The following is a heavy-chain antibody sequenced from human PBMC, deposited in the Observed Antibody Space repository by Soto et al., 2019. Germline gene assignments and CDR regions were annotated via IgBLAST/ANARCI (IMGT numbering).Heavy chain of an antibody. CDR1: GFTVSSNY. V-gene: IGHV3-53*01. Sequence: GGSLRHSCAASGFTVSSNYMSWVRQAPGKGLEWVSVIYSGGSTYYADSVKGRFTISRDNSKNTLYLQMNSLRAEDTAVYYCARDVLRFRFDPWGQGTLVTVSS. D-gene: IGHD3-3*01. J-gene: IGHJ5*02. CDR2: IYSGGST. CDR3: ARDVLRFRFDP.